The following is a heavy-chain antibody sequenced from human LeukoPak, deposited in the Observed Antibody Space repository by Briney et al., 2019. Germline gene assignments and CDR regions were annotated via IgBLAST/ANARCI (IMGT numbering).Heavy chain of an antibody. CDR3: ASRGDYYGSGSSHWYFDL. V-gene: IGHV1-69*13. CDR1: GGTFSSYA. Sequence: SVKVSCKASGGTFSSYAISWVRQAPGQGLEWMGGIIPIFGTANYAQKFQGRVTITADESTSTAYMELSSPRSEDTAVYYCASRGDYYGSGSSHWYFDLWGRGTLVTVSS. D-gene: IGHD3-10*01. CDR2: IIPIFGTA. J-gene: IGHJ2*01.